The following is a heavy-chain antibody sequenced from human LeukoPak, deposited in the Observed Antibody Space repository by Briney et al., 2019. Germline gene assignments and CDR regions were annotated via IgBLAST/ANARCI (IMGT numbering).Heavy chain of an antibody. Sequence: GGSLRLSCAASGFTFSSYAMSWVRQAPGKGLEWVSAFRGSGGSTYYADSVKGRFTISRDNSKNTLYLQMNSLRAEDTAVYYCAKSNSPTYYYYYGMDVWGQGTTVTVSS. V-gene: IGHV3-23*01. D-gene: IGHD4-4*01. CDR1: GFTFSSYA. CDR3: AKSNSPTYYYYYGMDV. J-gene: IGHJ6*02. CDR2: FRGSGGST.